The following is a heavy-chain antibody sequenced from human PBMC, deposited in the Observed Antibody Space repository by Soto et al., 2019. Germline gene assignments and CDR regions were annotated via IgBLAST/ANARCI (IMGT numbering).Heavy chain of an antibody. J-gene: IGHJ4*02. Sequence: GGSLRLSCAASGFTFSGSAMHWVRQASGKGLEWVGRIRSKANSYATAYAASVKGRFTISRDDSKNTAYLQMNSLKTEDTAVYYCVRDMQLWRLDSWGQGTLVTVSS. CDR2: IRSKANSYAT. D-gene: IGHD2-15*01. CDR1: GFTFSGSA. V-gene: IGHV3-73*01. CDR3: VRDMQLWRLDS.